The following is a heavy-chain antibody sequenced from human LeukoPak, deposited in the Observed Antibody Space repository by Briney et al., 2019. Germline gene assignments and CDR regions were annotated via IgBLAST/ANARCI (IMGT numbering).Heavy chain of an antibody. J-gene: IGHJ3*02. CDR3: ARDVEKSVTGTGAFDI. V-gene: IGHV3-21*01. CDR2: ISSSSSYI. Sequence: GGSLRLSCAASGFTFSSYSMNWVRQAPGKGLEWVSSISSSSSYIYYADSVKGRFTISRDNAKNSLYLQMNSLRAEDTAVYYCARDVEKSVTGTGAFDIWGQGTMVTVSS. D-gene: IGHD1/OR15-1a*01. CDR1: GFTFSSYS.